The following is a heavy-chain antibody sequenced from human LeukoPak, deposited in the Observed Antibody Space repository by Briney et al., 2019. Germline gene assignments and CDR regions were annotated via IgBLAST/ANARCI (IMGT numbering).Heavy chain of an antibody. CDR3: ARGRDAVVTLGPNWFDP. Sequence: SETLSLTSAGYGGSFSGYYWSWIPQPPGQGLEWSGEINHSGSTNYNPSLKSRATISVDTSKNQFSLKLSSVTAADTAVYYCARGRDAVVTLGPNWFDPWGQGTLVTVSS. J-gene: IGHJ5*02. CDR1: GGSFSGYY. V-gene: IGHV4-34*01. CDR2: INHSGST. D-gene: IGHD4-23*01.